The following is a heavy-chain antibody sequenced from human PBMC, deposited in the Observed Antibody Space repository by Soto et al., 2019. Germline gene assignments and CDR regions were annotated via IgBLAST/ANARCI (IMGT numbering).Heavy chain of an antibody. J-gene: IGHJ6*02. CDR3: ARTIVVVAATYYYYYGMDV. V-gene: IGHV1-69*10. CDR1: GGTFSSYA. CDR2: IIPILGIA. D-gene: IGHD2-15*01. Sequence: ASVKVSCKASGGTFSSYAISWVRQAPGQGLEWMGGIIPILGIANYAQKFQGRVTITADKSTSTAYMELSSLRSEDTAVYYCARTIVVVAATYYYYYGMDVWGQGTTVTVSS.